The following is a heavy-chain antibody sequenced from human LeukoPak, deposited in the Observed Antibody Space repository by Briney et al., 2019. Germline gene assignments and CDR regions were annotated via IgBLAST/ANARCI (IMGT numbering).Heavy chain of an antibody. D-gene: IGHD3-22*01. CDR1: GFTFSNYA. V-gene: IGHV3-23*01. Sequence: PGGSLRLSCVASGFTFSNYAMSWVRQAPGKGLEWVSAISDDGGATYHADSVKGRFTISRDNSKNTLYLQMNSLRAEDTAVYYCARVTYYYDSSGYYQVEYYFDYWGQGTLVTVSS. J-gene: IGHJ4*02. CDR3: ARVTYYYDSSGYYQVEYYFDY. CDR2: ISDDGGAT.